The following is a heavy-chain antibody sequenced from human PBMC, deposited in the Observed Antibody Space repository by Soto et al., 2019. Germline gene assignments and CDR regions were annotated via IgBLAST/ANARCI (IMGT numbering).Heavy chain of an antibody. CDR2: IYHSGST. CDR3: ARDRGRRTIFGVVIPTVFDY. D-gene: IGHD3-3*01. V-gene: IGHV4-4*02. Sequence: SETLSLTCAVSGGSISSSNWWSWVRQPPGKGPEWIGEIYHSGSTNHNPSLKSRVTISVDKSKNQFSLKLSSVTAADTAVYYCARDRGRRTIFGVVIPTVFDYWGQGTLVTVSS. J-gene: IGHJ4*02. CDR1: GGSISSSNW.